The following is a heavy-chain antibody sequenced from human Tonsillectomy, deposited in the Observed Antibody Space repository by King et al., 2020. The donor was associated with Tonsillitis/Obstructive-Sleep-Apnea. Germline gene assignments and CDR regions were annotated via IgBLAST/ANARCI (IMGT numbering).Heavy chain of an antibody. CDR1: GFTFDDYA. Sequence: VQLLESGGGVVQPGGSLRLSCAASGFTFDDYAMHWVRQAPGKGLEWVSLISGDGDYTYYADSVKGRFTISRDSSKNSLYLQMNSLRTEDIALYYCAKDALITMVRGVTGTPYYYMDVWGKGTTVTVSS. D-gene: IGHD3-10*01. J-gene: IGHJ6*03. V-gene: IGHV3-43*02. CDR3: AKDALITMVRGVTGTPYYYMDV. CDR2: ISGDGDYT.